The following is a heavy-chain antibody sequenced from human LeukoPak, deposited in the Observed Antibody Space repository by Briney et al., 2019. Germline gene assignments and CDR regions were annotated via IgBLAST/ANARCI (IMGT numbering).Heavy chain of an antibody. D-gene: IGHD2-15*01. Sequence: PWETLSLTCAVYGGSFSGYYWSWIRQPPGKGLEWIGEINHSGSTNYNPSLKSRVTISVDTSKNQFSLKLSSVTAADTAVYYCAGGRFRGSGSYYYYYGMDVWGQGTTVTVSS. CDR2: INHSGST. CDR1: GGSFSGYY. V-gene: IGHV4-34*01. J-gene: IGHJ6*02. CDR3: AGGRFRGSGSYYYYYGMDV.